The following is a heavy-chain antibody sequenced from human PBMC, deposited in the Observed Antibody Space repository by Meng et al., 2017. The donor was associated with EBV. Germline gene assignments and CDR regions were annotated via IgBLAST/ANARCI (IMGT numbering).Heavy chain of an antibody. CDR3: AGSYGGVLNY. CDR1: GGSFSGYY. Sequence: QVQLQQWGAGLLKPSETLSLTCALYGGSFSGYYWSWIRQPPGKGLEWIGEINHSGSTNYNPSLKSRVTISVDTSKNQFSLKLSSVTAADTAVYYCAGSYGGVLNYWGQGTLVTVSS. V-gene: IGHV4-34*01. D-gene: IGHD4-23*01. CDR2: INHSGST. J-gene: IGHJ4*02.